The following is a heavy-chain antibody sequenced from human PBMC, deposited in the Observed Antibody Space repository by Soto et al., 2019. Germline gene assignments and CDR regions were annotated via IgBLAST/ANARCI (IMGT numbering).Heavy chain of an antibody. Sequence: GASVKVSCKASGGTSSSYAISWVRQAPGQGLEWMGGIIPIFGTANYAQKFQGRVTITADESTSTAYMELSSLRSEDTAVYYCARAPVEYDFWSGYHYYYYGMDVWGQGTTVTVSS. CDR1: GGTSSSYA. CDR2: IIPIFGTA. V-gene: IGHV1-69*13. CDR3: ARAPVEYDFWSGYHYYYYGMDV. D-gene: IGHD3-3*01. J-gene: IGHJ6*02.